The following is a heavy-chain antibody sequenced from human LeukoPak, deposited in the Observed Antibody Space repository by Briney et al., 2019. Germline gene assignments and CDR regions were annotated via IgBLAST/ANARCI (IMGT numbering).Heavy chain of an antibody. Sequence: ASVKVSCKASGYTFTSYDINWVRQATGQGLEWTGWMNPNSGNTGYAQKFQGRVTMTRNTSISTAYMELSSLRSEDTAVYYCARGPTSGSYYYFDYWGQGTLVTVSS. CDR3: ARGPTSGSYYYFDY. J-gene: IGHJ4*02. CDR2: MNPNSGNT. CDR1: GYTFTSYD. D-gene: IGHD1-26*01. V-gene: IGHV1-8*01.